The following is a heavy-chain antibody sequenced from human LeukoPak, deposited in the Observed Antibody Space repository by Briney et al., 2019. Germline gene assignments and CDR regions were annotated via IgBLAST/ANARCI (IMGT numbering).Heavy chain of an antibody. D-gene: IGHD6-6*01. CDR2: ISSSGSTI. CDR3: ARFYSSSLGFDY. V-gene: IGHV3-11*04. J-gene: IGHJ4*02. Sequence: GGSLRLSCATSGFTFGDYYMSWIRQAPGKGLEWVSYISSSGSTIYYADSVKGRFTISRDNAKNSLYLQMNSLRAEDTAVYYCARFYSSSLGFDYWGQGTLATVSS. CDR1: GFTFGDYY.